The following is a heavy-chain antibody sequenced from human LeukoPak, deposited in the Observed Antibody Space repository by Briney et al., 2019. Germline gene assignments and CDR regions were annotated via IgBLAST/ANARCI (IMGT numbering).Heavy chain of an antibody. Sequence: PSETLSLTCAVSGASITSFHWTWFRQPAGRGLEWIGLIYTSGSTLYNPSLQSRVAMSVDETKNQLSLKLSYVTAADAATYYCARKDGDYWGQGTLVTVSS. J-gene: IGHJ4*02. CDR3: ARKDGDY. D-gene: IGHD6-6*01. CDR1: GASITSFH. CDR2: IYTSGST. V-gene: IGHV4-4*07.